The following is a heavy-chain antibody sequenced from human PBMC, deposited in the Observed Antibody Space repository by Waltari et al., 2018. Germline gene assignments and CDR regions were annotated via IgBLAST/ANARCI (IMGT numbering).Heavy chain of an antibody. CDR3: ARDDGYCSGGSCPGPLWL. J-gene: IGHJ4*02. V-gene: IGHV1-69*08. CDR1: GGTFSSYA. CDR2: IIPIFGTA. Sequence: QVQLVQSGAEVKKPGSSVKVSCKASGGTFSSYAISWVRQAPGQGLEWMGRIIPIFGTANYAQKFQGRVTITADKSTSTAYMELSSLRSEDTAVYYCARDDGYCSGGSCPGPLWLWGQGTLVTVSS. D-gene: IGHD2-15*01.